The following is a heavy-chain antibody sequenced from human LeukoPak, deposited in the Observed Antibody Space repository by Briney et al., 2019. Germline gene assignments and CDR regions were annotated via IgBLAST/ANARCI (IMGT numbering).Heavy chain of an antibody. CDR2: ISSSSSTI. Sequence: GGSLRLSCAASGFTFSSYSMNWVRQAPGKGLEWVSYISSSSSTIYYADSVKGRFTISRDNAKNSLYLQMNSLRAEDTALYYCAREGQWELLGRGYYFDYWGQGTLVTVSS. CDR3: AREGQWELLGRGYYFDY. CDR1: GFTFSSYS. V-gene: IGHV3-48*01. D-gene: IGHD1-26*01. J-gene: IGHJ4*02.